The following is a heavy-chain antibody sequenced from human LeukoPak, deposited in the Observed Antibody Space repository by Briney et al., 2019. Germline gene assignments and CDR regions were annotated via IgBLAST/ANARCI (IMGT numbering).Heavy chain of an antibody. Sequence: SETLSLTCTVSGGSISTYYWTWIRQPAGKGLEWIGRIYFNGNTNYNPSLKGRITMSVDTSKNQFSLKLNSVTAADTAIYYCARFGGSYSEWGQGTLVTVSS. J-gene: IGHJ4*02. D-gene: IGHD1-26*01. CDR3: ARFGGSYSE. CDR1: GGSISTYY. V-gene: IGHV4-4*07. CDR2: IYFNGNT.